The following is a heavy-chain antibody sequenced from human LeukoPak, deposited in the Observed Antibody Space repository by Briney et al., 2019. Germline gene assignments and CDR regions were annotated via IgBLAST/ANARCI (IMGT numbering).Heavy chain of an antibody. CDR3: AKDRPNYHESNGHYYRQNGDY. Sequence: PGGSLRLSCAASGFTFSIYAMSWVRQAPGKGLEWVSSITSSGDETYYADSVKGRFIISRDNSKNTLSLQMNSLRAEDTAIYYCAKDRPNYHESNGHYYRQNGDYWGQGTLVTVSS. D-gene: IGHD3-22*01. V-gene: IGHV3-23*01. J-gene: IGHJ4*02. CDR1: GFTFSIYA. CDR2: ITSSGDET.